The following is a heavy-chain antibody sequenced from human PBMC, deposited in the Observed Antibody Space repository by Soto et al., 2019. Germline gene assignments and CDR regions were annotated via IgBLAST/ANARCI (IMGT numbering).Heavy chain of an antibody. Sequence: QVQLVESGGGVVQPGRSLRLSCAASGFTFSSYAMHWVRQAPGKGLEWVAVISYDGSNKYYADSVKGRFTISRDNSKNKLYLQMNRLRAEDTAVYYCARGGGSSDWGQGTLVTVSS. CDR3: ARGGGSSD. D-gene: IGHD3-16*01. CDR2: ISYDGSNK. V-gene: IGHV3-30-3*01. J-gene: IGHJ1*01. CDR1: GFTFSSYA.